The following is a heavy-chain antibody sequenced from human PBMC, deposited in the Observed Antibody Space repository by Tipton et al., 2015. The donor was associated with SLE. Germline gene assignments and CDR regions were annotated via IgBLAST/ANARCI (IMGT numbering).Heavy chain of an antibody. J-gene: IGHJ5*02. CDR2: IYYSGST. D-gene: IGHD1-1*01. V-gene: IGHV4-59*11. CDR3: ARDGGGIGWFDP. Sequence: TLSLTCAVYGGSFSSHYWSWIRQPPGKGLEWIGYIYYSGSTNYNPSLKSRVTISVDTSKIQFSLKLSSVTAADTAVYYCARDGGGIGWFDPWGQGTLVTVSS. CDR1: GGSFSSHY.